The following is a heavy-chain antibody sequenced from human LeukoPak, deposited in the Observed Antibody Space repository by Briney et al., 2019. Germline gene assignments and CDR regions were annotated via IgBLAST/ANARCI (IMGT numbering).Heavy chain of an antibody. CDR3: ARVGRVSCSSTSCFTGGGNY. CDR1: GYTFIKYG. D-gene: IGHD2-2*02. CDR2: ISAYNGNT. V-gene: IGHV1-18*01. J-gene: IGHJ4*02. Sequence: ASVKVSCKASGYTFIKYGISWVRQAPGQGLEWMGWISAYNGNTNYAQKLQGRVTMTTDTSTSTAYMELRSLRSDDTAVYYCARVGRVSCSSTSCFTGGGNYWGRGTLVTVSS.